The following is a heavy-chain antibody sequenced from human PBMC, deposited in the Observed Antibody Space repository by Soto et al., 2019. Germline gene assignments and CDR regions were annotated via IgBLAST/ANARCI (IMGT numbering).Heavy chain of an antibody. Sequence: SECLSLTFAVYGWSFSGYYWSWIRQPPGKGLEGSGEINHSGSTNYNPSLKIRVTISVDTSTNQFYLNLSSVTAAATALYYCAGVQTTRADAFDLWVQGTILNVS. CDR1: GWSFSGYY. D-gene: IGHD1-7*01. J-gene: IGHJ3*01. V-gene: IGHV4-34*01. CDR3: AGVQTTRADAFDL. CDR2: INHSGST.